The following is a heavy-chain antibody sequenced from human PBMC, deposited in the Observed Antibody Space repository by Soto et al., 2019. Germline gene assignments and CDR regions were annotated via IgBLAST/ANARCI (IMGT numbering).Heavy chain of an antibody. CDR2: IYDSGSS. D-gene: IGHD5-12*01. Sequence: KPSETLSLTCTDSGASISSGDYFWSWIRQSPGKGLEWIGYIYDSGSSYYNPSLKSRVTMSVDTSKNQFSLKLRSVTAADTAVYYCAREKGYISGPKNFDYWGQGTLVTVSS. J-gene: IGHJ4*02. CDR3: AREKGYISGPKNFDY. CDR1: GASISSGDYF. V-gene: IGHV4-30-4*01.